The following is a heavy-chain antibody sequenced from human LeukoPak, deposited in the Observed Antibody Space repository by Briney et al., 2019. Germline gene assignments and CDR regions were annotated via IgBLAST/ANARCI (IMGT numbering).Heavy chain of an antibody. CDR3: ALVVITRGYTFDV. D-gene: IGHD3-22*01. CDR2: ISVYNGNT. V-gene: IGHV1-18*01. CDR1: GYTFTSYG. J-gene: IGHJ3*01. Sequence: GASVKVSCKASGYTFTSYGISWVRQAPGQGLEWMGWISVYNGNTNYTQNLQGRVTMTTDTSTSTAYMELRSLRSDGTAVYYCALVVITRGYTFDVWGQGTMVTVSS.